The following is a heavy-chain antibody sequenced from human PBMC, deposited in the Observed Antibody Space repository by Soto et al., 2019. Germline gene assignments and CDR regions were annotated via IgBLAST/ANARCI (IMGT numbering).Heavy chain of an antibody. D-gene: IGHD6-19*01. J-gene: IGHJ4*02. Sequence: QVQLQESGPGLVKPSQSLSLTCDVSGGSISSGGHYWTWIRQHPGQGLEWIGYIFYSGTAYYSPSLKSRVIISRDTSKNQLSLKVTSVTAADTAVYYCVRGLSVNTFDFWGQGALVTV. CDR3: VRGLSVNTFDF. V-gene: IGHV4-31*11. CDR2: IFYSGTA. CDR1: GGSISSGGHY.